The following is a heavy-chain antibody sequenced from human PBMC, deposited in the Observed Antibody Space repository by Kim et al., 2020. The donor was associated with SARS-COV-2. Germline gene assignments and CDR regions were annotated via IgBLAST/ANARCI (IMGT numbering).Heavy chain of an antibody. V-gene: IGHV4-34*01. CDR1: GENFRAYY. Sequence: SETLSLTCAVYGENFRAYYWSWIRQPPGKGLEWIGETNHRGTTNYNPSLKSRVTISADTSKSQFSLKVNSVTAADTAVYYCARGRYFDWLLGRTADNYFAPWGQGTLVTVSS. J-gene: IGHJ5*02. CDR2: TNHRGTT. CDR3: ARGRYFDWLLGRTADNYFAP. D-gene: IGHD3-9*01.